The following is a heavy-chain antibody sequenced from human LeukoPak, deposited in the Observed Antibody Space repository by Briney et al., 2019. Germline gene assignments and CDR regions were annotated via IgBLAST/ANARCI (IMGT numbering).Heavy chain of an antibody. CDR1: GFTFSDYY. CDR2: ISSSGSTI. Sequence: GGSLRLSCAASGFTFSDYYMSWIRQAPGKGLEWVSYISSSGSTIYYADSVKGRLTISRDNAKNSLYLQMNSLRAEDTAVYYCARDWLTGTLDVWGQGTTVTVSS. CDR3: ARDWLTGTLDV. J-gene: IGHJ6*02. D-gene: IGHD6-19*01. V-gene: IGHV3-11*01.